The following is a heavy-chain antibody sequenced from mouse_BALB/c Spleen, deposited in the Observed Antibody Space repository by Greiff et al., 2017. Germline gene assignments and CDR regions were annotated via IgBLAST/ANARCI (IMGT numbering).Heavy chain of an antibody. CDR2: IWGDGST. J-gene: IGHJ4*01. V-gene: IGHV2-6-7*01. D-gene: IGHD2-4*01. Sequence: VQGVESGPGLVAPSQSLSITCTVSGFSLTGYGVNWVRQPPGKGLEWLGMIWGDGSTDYNSALKSRLSISKDNSKSQVFLKMNSLQTDDTARYYCARRGGLEAMDYWGQGTSVTVSS. CDR1: GFSLTGYG. CDR3: ARRGGLEAMDY.